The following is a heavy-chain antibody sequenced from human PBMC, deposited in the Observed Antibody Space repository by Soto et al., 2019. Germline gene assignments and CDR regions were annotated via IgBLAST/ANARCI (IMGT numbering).Heavy chain of an antibody. CDR3: AKGHASWLDP. D-gene: IGHD2-2*01. CDR1: GFTFDDYA. CDR2: ISWNSGSI. J-gene: IGHJ5*02. Sequence: PGGSLRLSCAASGFTFDDYAMHWVRQAPGKGLEWVSGISWNSGSIGYADSVKGRFTISRDNAKNSLYLQMNSLRAEDTALYYCAKGHASWLDPWGQGTLVTVSS. V-gene: IGHV3-9*01.